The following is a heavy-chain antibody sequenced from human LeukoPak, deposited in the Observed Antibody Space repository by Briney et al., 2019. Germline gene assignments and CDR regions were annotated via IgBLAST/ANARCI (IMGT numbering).Heavy chain of an antibody. CDR3: ARDQREQLERRKDAFDI. V-gene: IGHV1-18*01. CDR1: GYTFTSYG. J-gene: IGHJ3*02. Sequence: GASVKVSCKASGYTFTSYGISWVRQAPGQGLEWMGWISAYNGNTNYAQKLQGRVTMTTDTSTSTAYMELRSLRSDDTAVYYCARDQREQLERRKDAFDIWGQGTMVTVSS. CDR2: ISAYNGNT. D-gene: IGHD1-1*01.